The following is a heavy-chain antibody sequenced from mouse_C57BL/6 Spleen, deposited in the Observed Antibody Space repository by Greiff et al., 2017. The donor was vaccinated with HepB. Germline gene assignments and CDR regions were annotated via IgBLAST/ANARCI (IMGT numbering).Heavy chain of an antibody. Sequence: QVQLQQSGPELVKPGASVKISCKASGYAFSSSWMNWVKQRPGKGLEWIGRIYPGDGDTNYNGKFKGKATLTADKSSSTAYMQLCSLTSEDSAVYFCARESVDYDGLYAMDYWGQGTSVTVSS. J-gene: IGHJ4*01. CDR2: IYPGDGDT. CDR1: GYAFSSSW. D-gene: IGHD2-4*01. V-gene: IGHV1-82*01. CDR3: ARESVDYDGLYAMDY.